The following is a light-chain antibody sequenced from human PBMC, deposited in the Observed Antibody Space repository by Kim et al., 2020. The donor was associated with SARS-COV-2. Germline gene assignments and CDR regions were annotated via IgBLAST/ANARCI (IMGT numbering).Light chain of an antibody. V-gene: IGKV3-15*01. CDR3: QKYNSWPLT. CDR1: QSVSTN. J-gene: IGKJ4*01. CDR2: DAS. Sequence: ETVLTQSPVTLSVSPGESATLSCRASQSVSTNLAWYQQKPGQAPRLLIHDASTRATGIPARFSGSGSGTEFTLTISSLQSDDSAVYFCQKYNSWPLTFGGRTKVDIK.